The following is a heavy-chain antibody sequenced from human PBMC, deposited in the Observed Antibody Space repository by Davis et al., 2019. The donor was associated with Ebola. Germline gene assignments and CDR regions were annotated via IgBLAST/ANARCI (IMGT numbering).Heavy chain of an antibody. J-gene: IGHJ6*04. CDR1: GGSISSSSFY. CDR3: ARRGYSAGYSYGYYGIDV. Sequence: MPSETLSLTCTVSGGSISSSSFYWGWIRQPPGKGLEWIGSIYYRGSTYYNPSLRSRVTISVDTSKNQFSLKLSSVTAADTGVYYCARRGYSAGYSYGYYGIDVWGKGTTVTVSS. CDR2: IYYRGST. V-gene: IGHV4-39*01. D-gene: IGHD5-18*01.